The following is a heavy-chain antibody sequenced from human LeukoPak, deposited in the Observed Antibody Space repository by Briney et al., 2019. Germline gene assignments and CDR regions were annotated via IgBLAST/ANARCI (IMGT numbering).Heavy chain of an antibody. CDR1: GFTFSSYA. CDR3: ARGFPRYSYGWPEDY. Sequence: GGSLRLSCAASGFTFSSYAMSWVRQAPGKGLEWVSAISYSGGSTYYADSVKGRFTISRDNAKNSLYLQMNSLRAEDTAVYYCARGFPRYSYGWPEDYWGQGTLVTVSS. CDR2: ISYSGGST. D-gene: IGHD5-18*01. J-gene: IGHJ4*02. V-gene: IGHV3-23*01.